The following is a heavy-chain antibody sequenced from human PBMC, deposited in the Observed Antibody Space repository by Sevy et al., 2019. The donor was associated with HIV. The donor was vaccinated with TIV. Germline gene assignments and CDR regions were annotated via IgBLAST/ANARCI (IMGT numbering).Heavy chain of an antibody. Sequence: GGYLRLSCAASGFTFSSYAMHWVRQAPGKGLEWVAVISYDGSNKYYADSVKGRFTISRDNSKNTLYLQMNSLRAEDTAVYYCARGLLVSARPPEGYFDYWGQGTLVIVSS. CDR1: GFTFSSYA. CDR3: ARGLLVSARPPEGYFDY. CDR2: ISYDGSNK. J-gene: IGHJ4*02. D-gene: IGHD6-6*01. V-gene: IGHV3-30-3*01.